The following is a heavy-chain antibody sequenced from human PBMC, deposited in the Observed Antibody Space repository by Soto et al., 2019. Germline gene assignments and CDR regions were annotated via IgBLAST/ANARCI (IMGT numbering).Heavy chain of an antibody. CDR3: ARGPFITGTSGGNDAFDI. CDR2: INPNSGGT. V-gene: IGHV1-2*04. Sequence: GASVKVSCKASGYTFTGYYMHWVRQAPGQGLEWMGWINPNSGGTNYAQKFQGWVTMTRDTSISTAYMELSRLRSDDTAVYYCARGPFITGTSGGNDAFDIWGQGTMVTVSS. D-gene: IGHD1-20*01. J-gene: IGHJ3*02. CDR1: GYTFTGYY.